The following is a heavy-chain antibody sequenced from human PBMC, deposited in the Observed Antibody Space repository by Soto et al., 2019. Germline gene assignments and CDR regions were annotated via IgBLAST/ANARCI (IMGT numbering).Heavy chain of an antibody. CDR3: VGGVGWHFDL. V-gene: IGHV3-7*03. J-gene: IGHJ2*01. D-gene: IGHD1-26*01. Sequence: EVQLVESGGGLVQPGGSLRLSCAASGFTFSEYWMSWGRQAPGKGLEWVADINGDGSAKTYVDSVKGRFTISRDNAKNSLYLQMNSLRVEDTAVYFCVGGVGWHFDLWGRGTLVTVSS. CDR2: INGDGSAK. CDR1: GFTFSEYW.